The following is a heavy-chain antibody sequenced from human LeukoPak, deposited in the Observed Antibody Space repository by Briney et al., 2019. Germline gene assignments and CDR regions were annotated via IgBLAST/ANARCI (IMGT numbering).Heavy chain of an antibody. V-gene: IGHV1-2*02. CDR1: GY. CDR2: INPNSGGT. Sequence: ASVKVSCKASGYMHWVRQAPGQGLEWMGWINPNSGGTNYAQKFQGRVTMTRDTSISTAYMELSTLRSDDTAVYYCARDPPIVQLERPGSRYWGQGTLVTVSS. CDR3: ARDPPIVQLERPGSRY. D-gene: IGHD1-1*01. J-gene: IGHJ4*02.